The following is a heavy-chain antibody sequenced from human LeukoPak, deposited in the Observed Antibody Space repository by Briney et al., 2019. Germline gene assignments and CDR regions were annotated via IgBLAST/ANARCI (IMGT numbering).Heavy chain of an antibody. CDR2: IYAGDSDT. V-gene: IGHV5-51*01. J-gene: IGHJ4*02. CDR3: ARRVDSGFSFDF. CDR1: GYTFTNYW. Sequence: GEPLKISCKGSGYTFTNYWIAWVRQMPGKGLELMGVIYAGDSDTRYSPSFQGQVTISADRSISTAYLQWSSLKASDTAMYYCARRVDSGFSFDFWGQGTLVTVSS. D-gene: IGHD3-22*01.